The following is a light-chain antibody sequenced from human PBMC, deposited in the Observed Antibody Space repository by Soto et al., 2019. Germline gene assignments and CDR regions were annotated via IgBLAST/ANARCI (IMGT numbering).Light chain of an antibody. J-gene: IGLJ3*02. Sequence: SVLTQPPSVSGAPGQRVTISCTGSFFNIGAGYNVHWYQQLPGTAPKLLIYGNTNRPSGVPDRFSGSKSGTSASLAITGLQIEDEGDYYCQSYDSRLNWVFGGGTKLTVL. CDR3: QSYDSRLNWV. V-gene: IGLV1-40*01. CDR2: GNT. CDR1: FFNIGAGYN.